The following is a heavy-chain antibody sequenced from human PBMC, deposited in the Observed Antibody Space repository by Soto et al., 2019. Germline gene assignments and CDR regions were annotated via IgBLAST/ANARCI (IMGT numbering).Heavy chain of an antibody. CDR2: IIPIFGTA. CDR1: GGTFSSYA. Sequence: QVQLVQSGAEVKKPGSSVKVSCKASGGTFSSYAISWVRQAPGQGLEWMGGIIPIFGTANYAQKFQGRVTIPGDKPRSTAYMELSSLRSEDRAVYSCARKPNGNSAFDIWGQGTMVPVSS. V-gene: IGHV1-69*06. CDR3: ARKPNGNSAFDI. D-gene: IGHD1-7*01. J-gene: IGHJ3*02.